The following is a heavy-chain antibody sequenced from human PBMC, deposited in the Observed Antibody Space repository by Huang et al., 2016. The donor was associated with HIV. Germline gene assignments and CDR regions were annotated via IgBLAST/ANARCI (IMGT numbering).Heavy chain of an antibody. V-gene: IGHV3-74*01. CDR1: GFTFSSYW. D-gene: IGHD3-10*01. J-gene: IGHJ4*02. CDR3: ARGSRQGKYYYGSGTAY. CDR2: IKSDGSRT. Sequence: EVQLVEYGGGLVQPGGSLRLSCAASGFTFSSYWMHWVRIVPGKGRVWVSHIKSDGSRTSYADSVKGRFTISRDNAKNTLYLQMNSLRAEDTAVYYCARGSRQGKYYYGSGTAYWGQGTLVTVSS.